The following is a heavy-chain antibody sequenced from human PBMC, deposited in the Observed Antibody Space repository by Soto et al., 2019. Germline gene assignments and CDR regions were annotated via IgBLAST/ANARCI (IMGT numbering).Heavy chain of an antibody. D-gene: IGHD2-15*01. CDR3: ANNLGYCSGGSCYSRNYYYGMDV. Sequence: PGGSLRLSCAASGFTFSSFGMHWVRQAPGKGLEWVAVISYDGTEEKYADSVKGRATVSRDNSKNTVYLQMNSLRDEDTAVYYCANNLGYCSGGSCYSRNYYYGMDVWGQGTTVTVSS. CDR1: GFTFSSFG. CDR2: ISYDGTEE. V-gene: IGHV3-33*08. J-gene: IGHJ6*02.